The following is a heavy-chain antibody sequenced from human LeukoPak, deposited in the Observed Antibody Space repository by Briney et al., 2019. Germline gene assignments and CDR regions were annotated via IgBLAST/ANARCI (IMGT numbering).Heavy chain of an antibody. D-gene: IGHD3-10*01. J-gene: IGHJ4*02. CDR3: ARDHGSAYYRAPRH. Sequence: GASVKVSCKASGYIFTNYYMHWVRQAPGQGLEWMGTINPSGGSTTYAQKFQGRVTMTRDTSTSTVCMELSSLRSEDTAVYYCARDHGSAYYRAPRHWGQGTLVTVSS. CDR1: GYIFTNYY. CDR2: INPSGGST. V-gene: IGHV1-46*01.